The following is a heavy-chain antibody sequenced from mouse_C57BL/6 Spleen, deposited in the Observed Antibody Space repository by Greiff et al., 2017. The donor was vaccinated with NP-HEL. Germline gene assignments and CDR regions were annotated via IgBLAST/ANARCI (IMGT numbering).Heavy chain of an antibody. Sequence: QVQLQQPGAELVMPGASVKLSCKASGYTFTSYWMHWVKQRPGQGLEWIGEIDPSDSYTNYNQKFKGKSTLTVDKSSSTAYMQLSSLTSEYSAVYYCARSEGYYFDYWGQGTTLTVSS. CDR2: IDPSDSYT. V-gene: IGHV1-69*01. CDR3: ARSEGYYFDY. CDR1: GYTFTSYW. J-gene: IGHJ2*01.